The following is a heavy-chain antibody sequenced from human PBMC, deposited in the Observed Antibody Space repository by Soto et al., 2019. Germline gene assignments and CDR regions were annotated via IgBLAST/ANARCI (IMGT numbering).Heavy chain of an antibody. D-gene: IGHD2-2*01. J-gene: IGHJ6*02. CDR3: AKVLRGDIVVVPAATWRPYYYYYGMDV. V-gene: IGHV3-23*01. CDR1: GFTFSSYA. Sequence: PGGSLRLSCAASGFTFSSYAVSWVRQAPGKGPEWISSISGSGSTIYYADSVKGRFTISRDNSKNTLYLQMNSLRAEDTSVYYCAKVLRGDIVVVPAATWRPYYYYYGMDVWGQGTTVTVSS. CDR2: ISGSGSTI.